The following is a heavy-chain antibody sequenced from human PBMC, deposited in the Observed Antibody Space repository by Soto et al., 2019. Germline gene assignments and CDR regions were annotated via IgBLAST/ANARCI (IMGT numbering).Heavy chain of an antibody. Sequence: SETLSLTCSVSGDSISSYFWSWIRQPPGKGLEWIGYIDASGSTKYNPSLKSRATMSLDTSKNQFSLKLISVTAADTAVYYCATYPIPYCCGDCYYSNDAFDIWGKGTMVTVSS. J-gene: IGHJ3*02. CDR1: GDSISSYF. CDR3: ATYPIPYCCGDCYYSNDAFDI. CDR2: IDASGST. V-gene: IGHV4-59*01. D-gene: IGHD2-21*02.